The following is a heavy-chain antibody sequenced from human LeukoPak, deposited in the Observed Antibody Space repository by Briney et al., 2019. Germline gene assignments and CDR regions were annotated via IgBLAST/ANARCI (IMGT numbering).Heavy chain of an antibody. J-gene: IGHJ6*02. V-gene: IGHV3-9*01. CDR1: GFTFDDYA. CDR3: AKGPVANIYYYYYGMDV. CDR2: ISWNSGSI. D-gene: IGHD6-19*01. Sequence: GGSLRLSCAASGFTFDDYAMHWVRQAPGKGLEWVSGISWNSGSIGYADSVKGRFTISRDNAKNSLYLQMNSLRAEDTALYYCAKGPVANIYYYYYGMDVWSQGTTVTVSS.